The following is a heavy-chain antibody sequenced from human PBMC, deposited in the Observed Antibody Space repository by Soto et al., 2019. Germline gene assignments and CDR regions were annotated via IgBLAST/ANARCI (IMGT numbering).Heavy chain of an antibody. CDR3: AQGGLYSTKPINW. D-gene: IGHD1-20*01. CDR2: VNTRGDNT. J-gene: IGHJ4*02. V-gene: IGHV3-23*01. Sequence: EVQLLESGGGLVQPGGSLRLSCAASAFTFSSYAMSWVRQAPGKGLEWVSTVNTRGDNTYYADSVKGRFTISRDNSKSAVYLEVNSLRAEDAAVYYCAQGGLYSTKPINWWGQGALVTVSS. CDR1: AFTFSSYA.